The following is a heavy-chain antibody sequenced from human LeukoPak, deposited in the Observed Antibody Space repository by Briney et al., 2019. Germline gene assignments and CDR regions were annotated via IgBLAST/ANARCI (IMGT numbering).Heavy chain of an antibody. CDR1: GFIFSNYA. D-gene: IGHD3-10*01. J-gene: IGHJ6*03. CDR3: ARVNAYYYGSGSPTYMDV. CDR2: INNSGDRR. Sequence: PGGSLRLSCAASGFIFSNYAMSWVRQAPGKGLEWVSGINNSGDRRFYADSVKGRFTISRDNSKNTLYLQMNSLRAEDTAVYYCARVNAYYYGSGSPTYMDVWGKGTTVTVSS. V-gene: IGHV3-23*01.